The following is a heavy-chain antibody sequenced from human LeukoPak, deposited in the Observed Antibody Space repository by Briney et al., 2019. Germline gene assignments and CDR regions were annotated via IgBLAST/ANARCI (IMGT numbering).Heavy chain of an antibody. D-gene: IGHD3-10*01. J-gene: IGHJ4*02. CDR3: ARDHRWGFGELFFDY. V-gene: IGHV4-4*07. Sequence: PSETLSLTCTVSGGSISSYYWSWIRQPPGKGLEWIGRIYTSGSTNYNPSLKSRVTMSVDTSKNQFSLKLSSVTAADTAVYYCARDHRWGFGELFFDYWGQGTLVTVSS. CDR2: IYTSGST. CDR1: GGSISSYY.